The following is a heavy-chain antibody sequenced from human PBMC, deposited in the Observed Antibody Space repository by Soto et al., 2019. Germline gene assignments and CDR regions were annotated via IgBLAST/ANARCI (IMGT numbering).Heavy chain of an antibody. CDR3: ARVVFMVREYDYKLKGKYNWFDP. V-gene: IGHV4-4*03. J-gene: IGHJ5*02. CDR1: SGSISSSNW. D-gene: IGHD3-10*02. CDR2: IYHSGST. Sequence: LRKTLSLTCAVSSGSISSSNWWSWVRQPPGKGLEWIGEIYHSGSTNYNPSLKSRATISVDKSKNQFSLKLISVTAADTAVYYCARVVFMVREYDYKLKGKYNWFDPWGQGTLVTVSS.